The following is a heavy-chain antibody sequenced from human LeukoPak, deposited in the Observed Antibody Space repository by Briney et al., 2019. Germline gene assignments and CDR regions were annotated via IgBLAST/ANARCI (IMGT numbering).Heavy chain of an antibody. V-gene: IGHV3-73*01. J-gene: IGHJ4*02. D-gene: IGHD1-26*01. CDR2: IRSKANSYAT. CDR3: VRGGLYHYSGTSGDY. CDR1: GFTFSGSA. Sequence: GGSLRLSCAASGFTFSGSAMHWVRQASGKGLEWVGRIRSKANSYATAYAASVKGRFTISRDDSKNTAYLQMNSLRAEDTAVYYCVRGGLYHYSGTSGDYWGQGTLVTVSS.